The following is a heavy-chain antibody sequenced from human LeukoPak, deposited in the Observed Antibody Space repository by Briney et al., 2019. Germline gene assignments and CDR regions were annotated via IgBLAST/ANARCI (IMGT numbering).Heavy chain of an antibody. CDR3: ARDGYNYGGRLLDY. Sequence: LRLSCAASGFTFTSYSMSWVRQPPGKGLEWIGHINNSGNKYYNPSLRSRVTISVVTPRNPFSLMLNSVTAADTAMYYCARDGYNYGGRLLDYWGQGTLVTVSS. V-gene: IGHV4-30-4*08. CDR2: INNSGNK. CDR1: GFTFTSYS. D-gene: IGHD5-18*01. J-gene: IGHJ4*02.